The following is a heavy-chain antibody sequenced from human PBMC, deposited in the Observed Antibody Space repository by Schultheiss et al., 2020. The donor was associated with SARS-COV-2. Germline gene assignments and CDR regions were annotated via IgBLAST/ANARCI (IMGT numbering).Heavy chain of an antibody. Sequence: GGSLRLSCAASGFTFSGSAMHWVRQASGKGLEWVGRTRNKANSYTTEYAASVKGRFTISRDDSKNSLYLQMNSLKTEDTAVYYCAAYYDYVWGSYRSPHDAFDIWGQGTMVTVSS. V-gene: IGHV3-72*01. CDR2: TRNKANSYTT. CDR1: GFTFSGSA. J-gene: IGHJ3*02. D-gene: IGHD3-16*02. CDR3: AAYYDYVWGSYRSPHDAFDI.